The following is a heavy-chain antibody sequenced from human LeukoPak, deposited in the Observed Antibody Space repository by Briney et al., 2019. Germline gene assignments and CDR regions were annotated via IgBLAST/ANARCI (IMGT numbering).Heavy chain of an antibody. CDR2: FSSSSSLI. CDR1: GFTFSTYY. J-gene: IGHJ4*02. V-gene: IGHV3-21*01. CDR3: ARDMAAVGDFDY. D-gene: IGHD2-15*01. Sequence: GGALRLSCAASGFTFSTYYMNWVRQAPGKGLEWVSLFSSSSSLIYYADSVKGRFTISRDNAKNSLYLQMNSLRVEDTAVYYCARDMAAVGDFDYWGQGTLVTVSS.